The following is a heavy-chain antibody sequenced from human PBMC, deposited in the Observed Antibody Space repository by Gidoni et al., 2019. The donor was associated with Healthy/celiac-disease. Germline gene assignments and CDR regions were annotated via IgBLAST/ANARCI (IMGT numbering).Heavy chain of an antibody. CDR1: GFTFSSYD. V-gene: IGHV3-13*05. CDR3: ARGYPYGSGSYYQRNYYYYGMDV. CDR2: IGTAGDP. D-gene: IGHD3-10*01. Sequence: EVQLVESGGGLVQPGGSLRLSCAASGFTFSSYDMPWVRQATGKGLEWVSAIGTAGDPYYPGSVKGRFTISRENAKNSLYLQMNSLRAGDTAVYYCARGYPYGSGSYYQRNYYYYGMDVWGQGTTVTVSS. J-gene: IGHJ6*02.